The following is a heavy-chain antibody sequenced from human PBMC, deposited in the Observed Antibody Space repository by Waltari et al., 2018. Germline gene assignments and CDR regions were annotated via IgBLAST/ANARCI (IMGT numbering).Heavy chain of an antibody. V-gene: IGHV3-48*03. CDR2: IGSIGSTI. D-gene: IGHD2-15*01. CDR1: GFTFSDYE. CDR3: ARDGGAYCNGGNCSPFEQ. J-gene: IGHJ4*02. Sequence: EGQLVESGGTLAQPGGSLRLSCVASGFTFSDYEMNWVRQVLGKGLEWVSYIGSIGSTIYYADSVMGRFTISRDNAKNSLYLEMSSLRSEDTALYYCARDGGAYCNGGNCSPFEQWGQGTLVTVSS.